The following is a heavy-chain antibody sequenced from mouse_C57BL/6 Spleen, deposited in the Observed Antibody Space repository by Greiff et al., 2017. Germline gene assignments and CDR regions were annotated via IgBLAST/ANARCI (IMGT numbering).Heavy chain of an antibody. D-gene: IGHD2-1*01. Sequence: QVQLKESGPELVKPGASVKISCKASGYAFSRSWMNWVKQRPGKGLEWIGRIYPGDGATTYNGKFKGKATLTSDKSSSTASMQLSSLTSEDSAVYFCARGDGNCYMDYWGQRTSVTFSS. CDR2: IYPGDGAT. J-gene: IGHJ4*01. CDR3: ARGDGNCYMDY. V-gene: IGHV1-82*01. CDR1: GYAFSRSW.